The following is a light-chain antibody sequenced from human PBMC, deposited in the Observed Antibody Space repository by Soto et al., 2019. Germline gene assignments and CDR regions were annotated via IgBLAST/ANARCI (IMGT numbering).Light chain of an antibody. CDR2: DVS. CDR3: GSYAGSSNVV. V-gene: IGLV2-8*01. J-gene: IGLJ1*01. CDR1: SSDIRGYNF. Sequence: QSALTQPPSASGSPGQSVTLSCTGISSDIRGYNFVSWYQQHPGKAPKLIIYDVSKRPSGVPDRFSGSKSGNTASLTVSGLQAEDEADYYCGSYAGSSNVVFGTGTKLTVL.